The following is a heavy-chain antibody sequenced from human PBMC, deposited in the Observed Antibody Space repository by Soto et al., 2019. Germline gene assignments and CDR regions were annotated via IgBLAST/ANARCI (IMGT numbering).Heavy chain of an antibody. V-gene: IGHV3-23*01. CDR1: GFTFSSYA. D-gene: IGHD3-16*01. CDR2: ISGSGGST. Sequence: PGGFLRLSCAASGFTFSSYARSWVRQAPGKGLEWVSAISGSGGSTYYADSVKGRFTISRDNSKNTLYLQMNSLRAEDTAVYYCANLRGTSPGHNDSWGQGTLVTVSS. CDR3: ANLRGTSPGHNDS. J-gene: IGHJ4*02.